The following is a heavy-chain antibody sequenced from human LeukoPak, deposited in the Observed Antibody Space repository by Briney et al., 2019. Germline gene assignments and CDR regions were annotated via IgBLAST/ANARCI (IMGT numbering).Heavy chain of an antibody. CDR3: ARHSDEPTGFDY. CDR2: INHSGST. Sequence: PSETLSLTCAVYGGSFSGYYWSWIRRPPGKGLEWIGEINHSGSTNYNPSLKSRATISVDTSKNQFSLKLSSVTAADTAVYYCARHSDEPTGFDYWGQGTLVTVSS. V-gene: IGHV4-34*01. J-gene: IGHJ4*02. D-gene: IGHD1-26*01. CDR1: GGSFSGYY.